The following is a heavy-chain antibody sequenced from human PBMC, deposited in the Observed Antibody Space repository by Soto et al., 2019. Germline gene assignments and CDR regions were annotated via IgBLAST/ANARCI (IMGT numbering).Heavy chain of an antibody. Sequence: SVKVSCKASGGTFTSYGISWVQQAPGQGLEWMGGIIPILGKTHFAQKIQGRVTITADESTSTAYMELTGLKGEDTAMYYCARVIIGGPVVTARGAFDYWGQGTLVTVSS. V-gene: IGHV1-69*10. CDR1: GGTFTSYG. J-gene: IGHJ4*02. CDR3: ARVIIGGPVVTARGAFDY. D-gene: IGHD2-15*01. CDR2: IIPILGKT.